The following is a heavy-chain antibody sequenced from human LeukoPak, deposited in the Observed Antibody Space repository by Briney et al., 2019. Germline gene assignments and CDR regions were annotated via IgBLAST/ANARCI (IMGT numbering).Heavy chain of an antibody. CDR1: GFTFSSYA. D-gene: IGHD3-22*01. V-gene: IGHV3-23*01. J-gene: IGHJ4*02. Sequence: PGGSLRLSCAASGFTFSSYAMSWVRQAPGKGLEWVSAISGSGGSTYYADSVQGRFNIYRDNSKNTLYLQMNSLRAEDTAVYYCASKSAYYYDSSGYYSAFYWGPGTLVTVSS. CDR2: ISGSGGST. CDR3: ASKSAYYYDSSGYYSAFY.